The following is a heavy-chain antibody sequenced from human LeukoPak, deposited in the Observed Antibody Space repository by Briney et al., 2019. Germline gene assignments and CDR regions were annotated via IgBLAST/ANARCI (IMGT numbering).Heavy chain of an antibody. CDR3: AGRPYSSSSPYYYYYGMDV. CDR1: GFTCTSYT. J-gene: IGHJ6*02. V-gene: IGHV3-21*01. CDR2: IFSSSNYI. D-gene: IGHD6-6*01. Sequence: GGSLRLSCASSGFTCTSYTMNCVRQSVGMGLDWLSSIFSSSNYIYYAVTVKGRFTISRDNYKNTLYLKMNSLRAEDTAVYYCAGRPYSSSSPYYYYYGMDVWGQGTTVTVSS.